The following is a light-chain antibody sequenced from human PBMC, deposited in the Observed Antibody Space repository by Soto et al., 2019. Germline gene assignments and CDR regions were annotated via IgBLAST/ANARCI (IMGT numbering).Light chain of an antibody. V-gene: IGKV1-33*01. J-gene: IGKJ4*01. CDR1: EDINRY. CDR3: QQYGNVTLT. Sequence: DIQMTQSPSSLSASVGDRVTITCQASEDINRYLNWYQQKPGKAPRIXIYDISNLEVGVPSRFSGSGSGTDFTFTITSLQPEDVETYVCQQYGNVTLTFGGGTKVDIK. CDR2: DIS.